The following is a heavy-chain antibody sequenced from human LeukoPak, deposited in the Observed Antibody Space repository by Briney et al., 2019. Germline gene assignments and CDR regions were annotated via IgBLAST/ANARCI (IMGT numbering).Heavy chain of an antibody. CDR3: AGDITIFGVVPKAHWFDP. J-gene: IGHJ5*02. CDR2: IYYSGST. V-gene: IGHV4-39*01. CDR1: GGSISSSSYY. D-gene: IGHD3-3*01. Sequence: SETLSLTCTVSGGSISSSSYYWGWIRQPPGKGLEWIGSIYYSGSTYYNPSLKSRVTISVDTSKNQFSLKLSSVTAADTAVYYCAGDITIFGVVPKAHWFDPWGQGTLVTVSS.